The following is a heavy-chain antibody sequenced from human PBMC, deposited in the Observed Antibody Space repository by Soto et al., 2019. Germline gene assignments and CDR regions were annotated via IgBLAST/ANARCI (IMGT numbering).Heavy chain of an antibody. V-gene: IGHV3-7*01. J-gene: IGHJ4*02. CDR3: AREMGQIDS. CDR2: IKQDGSEK. CDR1: GFTFSDYW. D-gene: IGHD1-26*01. Sequence: PGWSLRLSCAASGFTFSDYWMSWVRQAPGKGLEWVANIKQDGSEKYYVDSVKGRFTISRDNAKKSLYLQTNSLRAEDTAVYYSAREMGQIDSWCQGNMVSVS.